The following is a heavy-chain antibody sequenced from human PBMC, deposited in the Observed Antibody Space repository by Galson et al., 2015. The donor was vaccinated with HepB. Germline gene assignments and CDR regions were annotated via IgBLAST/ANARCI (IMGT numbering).Heavy chain of an antibody. CDR3: ARVRDSYYGSRDAFDT. D-gene: IGHD3-10*01. J-gene: IGHJ3*02. CDR2: IIPIFGTA. CDR1: GGTFSGYA. V-gene: IGHV1-69*13. Sequence: SVKVSCKASGGTFSGYAISWVRQAPGQGLEWMGGIIPIFGTANYAQKFQGRVTITADESTSTAYMELSSLRSEDTAVYYCARVRDSYYGSRDAFDTWGQGTMVTVSS.